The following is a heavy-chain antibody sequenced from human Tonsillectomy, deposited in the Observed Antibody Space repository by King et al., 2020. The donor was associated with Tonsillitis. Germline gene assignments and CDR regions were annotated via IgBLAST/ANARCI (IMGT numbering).Heavy chain of an antibody. CDR3: AGLGSRAARPRNY. Sequence: VQLQQWGAGLLKPSETLSLTCAVYGGSFSGYYWSWIRQPPGKGLEWIGEINHSGSTNYNKSLKSRVILSVDTSKNQFSLRLTSVTAADTAVYYCAGLGSRAARPRNYWAQGTLVTVSS. V-gene: IGHV4-34*01. CDR2: INHSGST. D-gene: IGHD6-6*01. J-gene: IGHJ4*02. CDR1: GGSFSGYY.